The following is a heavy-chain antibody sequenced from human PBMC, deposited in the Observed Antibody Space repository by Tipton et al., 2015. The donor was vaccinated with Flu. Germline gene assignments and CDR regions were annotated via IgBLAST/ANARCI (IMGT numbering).Heavy chain of an antibody. V-gene: IGHV4-39*07. CDR3: ASSTYYYGSGCSDY. CDR1: GGSISSGGAY. CDR2: ISHSGRT. J-gene: IGHJ4*02. Sequence: TLSLTCIVSGGSISSGGAYWGWIRQPPGKGLEWIGRISHSGRTYYNPSLKSRVTISVDTAKNQLSQRLSSVTAAATAVYYCASSTYYYGSGCSDYWGQGTLVTVSS. D-gene: IGHD3-10*01.